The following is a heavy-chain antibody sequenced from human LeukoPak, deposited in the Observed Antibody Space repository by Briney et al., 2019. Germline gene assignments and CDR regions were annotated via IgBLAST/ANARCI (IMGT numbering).Heavy chain of an antibody. CDR2: IYYSGST. CDR1: GGSIRSYY. J-gene: IGHJ3*02. D-gene: IGHD3-10*01. V-gene: IGHV4-59*01. CDR3: ARRPSPGAFDI. Sequence: PSETLSLTCTVSGGSIRSYYWSWIRQPPGKGLEWIGYIYYSGSTNYNPSLKSRVTISVDTSKNQFSLKLSSVTAADTAVYYCARRPSPGAFDIWGQGTMVTVSS.